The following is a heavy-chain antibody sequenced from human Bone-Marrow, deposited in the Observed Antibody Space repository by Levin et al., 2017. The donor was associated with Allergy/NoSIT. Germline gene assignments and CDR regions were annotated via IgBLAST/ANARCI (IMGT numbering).Heavy chain of an antibody. D-gene: IGHD1-26*01. CDR1: GFTFNTYT. V-gene: IGHV3-21*06. J-gene: IGHJ4*02. CDR2: INHNGNFI. CDR3: VRDLRGENSGNYGGFEVY. Sequence: PGGSLRLSCAASGFTFNTYTMNWVRRAPGKGLEWVSSINHNGNFIYYADSVKGRFTISRDNAKNSLYLQLNSLRDEDTAVYYCVRDLRGENSGNYGGFEVYWGQGTMVSVSS.